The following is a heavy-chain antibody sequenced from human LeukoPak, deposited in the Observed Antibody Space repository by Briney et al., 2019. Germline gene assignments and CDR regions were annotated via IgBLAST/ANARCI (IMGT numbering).Heavy chain of an antibody. CDR1: GLTFSSHW. V-gene: IGHV3-74*01. J-gene: IGHJ4*02. CDR2: ITNDGSST. D-gene: IGHD1-14*01. Sequence: GGSLRLSCAASGLTFSSHWMHWVRQAPGKGLVWVSRITNDGSSTTYADSVRGRFTISRDNAKNMLYLQVNSLRAEDTAVHYCATQQGGNPAYWGQGTLVTVSS. CDR3: ATQQGGNPAY.